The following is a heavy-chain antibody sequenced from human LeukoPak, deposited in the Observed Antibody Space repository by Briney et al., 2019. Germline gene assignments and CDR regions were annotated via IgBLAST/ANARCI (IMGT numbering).Heavy chain of an antibody. CDR2: IYPSGGST. CDR1: GYTFTSYY. D-gene: IGHD6-6*01. CDR3: ARDGPRIAALGEDFDY. Sequence: ASVKVSCKASGYTFTSYYMHCVRQTPAQGLEWMGIIYPSGGSTSYAQKFQGRVTMNRDTSTSTVYMALSSLRSEDTAVYYCARDGPRIAALGEDFDYWGQGTLVTVSS. J-gene: IGHJ4*02. V-gene: IGHV1-46*01.